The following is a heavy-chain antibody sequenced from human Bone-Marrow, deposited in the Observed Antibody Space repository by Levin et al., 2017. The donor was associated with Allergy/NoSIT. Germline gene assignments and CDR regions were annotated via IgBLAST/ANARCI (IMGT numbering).Heavy chain of an antibody. D-gene: IGHD3-3*01. V-gene: IGHV3-7*01. CDR2: IKQDGSEK. CDR3: ASDYWSGYYRSY. J-gene: IGHJ4*02. Sequence: PGGSLRLSCVVSGFTFRSYSMSWVRQAPGKGLEWVANIKQDGSEKHYVDSGKGRFTISRDNSKNSLYLQMEGLGAEDTAVYYCASDYWSGYYRSYWGQGTLVAVSS. CDR1: GFTFRSYS.